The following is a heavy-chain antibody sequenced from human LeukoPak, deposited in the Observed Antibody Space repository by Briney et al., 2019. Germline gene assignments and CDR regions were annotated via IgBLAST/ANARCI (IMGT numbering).Heavy chain of an antibody. CDR2: IIPIFGTA. CDR1: GGTFSSYA. J-gene: IGHJ4*02. V-gene: IGHV1-69*13. Sequence: SVKVSCKASGGTFSSYAISWVRQAPGQGLEWMGGIIPIFGTANYAQKFQGRVTITADESTSTAYMELSSLRSEDTAVYYCARDLNRLDTGCFDYWGQGTLVTVSS. D-gene: IGHD5-18*01. CDR3: ARDLNRLDTGCFDY.